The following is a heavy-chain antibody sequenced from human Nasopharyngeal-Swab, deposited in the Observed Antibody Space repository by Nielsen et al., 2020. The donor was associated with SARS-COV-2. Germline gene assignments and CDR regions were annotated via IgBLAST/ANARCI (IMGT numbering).Heavy chain of an antibody. CDR1: GFTFSSYG. D-gene: IGHD3-16*01. V-gene: IGHV3-30*18. CDR3: AKIGGDSTELRAFDI. CDR2: ISYDGSNK. Sequence: GGSLRLFCAASGFTFSSYGMHWVRQAPGKGLEWVAVISYDGSNKYYADSVKGRFTISRDNSKNTLYLQMNSLRAEDTAVYYCAKIGGDSTELRAFDIWGQGTMVTVSS. J-gene: IGHJ3*02.